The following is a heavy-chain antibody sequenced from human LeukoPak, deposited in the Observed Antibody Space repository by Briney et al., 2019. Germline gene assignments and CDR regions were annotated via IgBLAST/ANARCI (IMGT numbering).Heavy chain of an antibody. Sequence: SQTPSLTCTVSGGSISSGDYYWSWIRQPPGTGLEWIGYIYYSGSTYYNPSLKSRVTISVDTSKNQFSLKLSSVTAADTAVYYCARDGDGYGMDVWGQGTTVTVSS. V-gene: IGHV4-30-4*01. CDR2: IYYSGST. D-gene: IGHD5-24*01. CDR1: GGSISSGDYY. CDR3: ARDGDGYGMDV. J-gene: IGHJ6*02.